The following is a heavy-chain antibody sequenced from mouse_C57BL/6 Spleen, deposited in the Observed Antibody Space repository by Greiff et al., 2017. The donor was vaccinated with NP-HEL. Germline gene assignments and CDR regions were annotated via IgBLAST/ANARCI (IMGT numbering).Heavy chain of an antibody. CDR3: AREGPLTALYYYAMDY. V-gene: IGHV1-64*01. Sequence: QVQLQQSGAELVKPGASVKLSCKASGYTFTSYWMHWVKQRPGQGLEWIGMIHPNSGSTNYNEKFKSKATLTVDKSSSTAYMQLSSLTSEDSAVYYCAREGPLTALYYYAMDYWGQGTSVTVSS. D-gene: IGHD4-1*01. CDR2: IHPNSGST. J-gene: IGHJ4*01. CDR1: GYTFTSYW.